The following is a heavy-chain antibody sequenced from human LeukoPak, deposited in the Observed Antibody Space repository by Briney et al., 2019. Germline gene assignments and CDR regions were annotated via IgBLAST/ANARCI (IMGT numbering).Heavy chain of an antibody. V-gene: IGHV3-48*03. CDR1: GFTFSSYE. D-gene: IGHD3-22*01. J-gene: IGHJ3*02. CDR3: ASYYYDSSGYWVHAFDI. Sequence: PGGSLRLSCAVPGFTFSSYEMNWVRQAPGKGLEWVSYISSSGRTIYNADSVKGRFTISRDNAKNSLYLQMNSLRAEDTAVYYCASYYYDSSGYWVHAFDIWGQGTMVTVSS. CDR2: ISSSGRTI.